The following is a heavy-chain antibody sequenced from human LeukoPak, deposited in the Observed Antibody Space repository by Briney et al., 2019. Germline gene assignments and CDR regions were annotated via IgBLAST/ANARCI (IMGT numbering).Heavy chain of an antibody. CDR2: IYSGGST. CDR3: ARRAAAGSSDWFDP. CDR1: GFTVSSNY. V-gene: IGHV3-66*01. D-gene: IGHD6-13*01. Sequence: GGSLRLFCAASGFTVSSNYMSWVRQAPGKGLEWVSVIYSGGSTYYADSVKGRFTISRDNSKNTLYLQMNSLRAEDTAEYYCARRAAAGSSDWFDPWGQGTLVTVSS. J-gene: IGHJ5*02.